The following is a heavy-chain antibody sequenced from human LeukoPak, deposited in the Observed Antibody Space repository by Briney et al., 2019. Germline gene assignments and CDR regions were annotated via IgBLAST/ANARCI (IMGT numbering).Heavy chain of an antibody. J-gene: IGHJ4*02. V-gene: IGHV3-23*01. CDR2: IIGSGDRT. D-gene: IGHD2-21*01. Sequence: GGSLRLSCAASGFTFSSCAMSWVRQAPGKGLEWVSGIIGSGDRTYYADSVKGRFTISRDNSKNTLYLQMDSLRGEDTAVYYCAKDFRIGYSAHFDYWGQGALVTVSS. CDR3: AKDFRIGYSAHFDY. CDR1: GFTFSSCA.